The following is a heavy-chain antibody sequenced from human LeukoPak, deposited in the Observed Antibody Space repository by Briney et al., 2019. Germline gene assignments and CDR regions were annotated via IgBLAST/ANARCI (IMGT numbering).Heavy chain of an antibody. V-gene: IGHV1-69*05. Sequence: GASVKVSCKASGGTFSSYAISWVRQAPGQGLEWMGGIIPIFGTANYAQKFQGRVTITTDESTSTAYMELSSLRSEDTAVYYCAREGTTGTLRYFDYWGQGTLVTVSS. CDR3: AREGTTGTLRYFDY. CDR1: GGTFSSYA. CDR2: IIPIFGTA. J-gene: IGHJ4*02. D-gene: IGHD1-1*01.